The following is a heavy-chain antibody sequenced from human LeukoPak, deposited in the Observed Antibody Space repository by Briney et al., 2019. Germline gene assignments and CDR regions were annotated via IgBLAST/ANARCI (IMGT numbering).Heavy chain of an antibody. V-gene: IGHV4-39*01. CDR1: GGSISSSNYY. CDR3: ARHGPDSSGNLPFDY. D-gene: IGHD3-22*01. Sequence: SETLSLTCTVSGGSISSSNYYWGWIRQPPGKGLEWIGSIYYSGSTYYNPSLKSRVTIYLDTSKSQFSLKLSSATAADTAVYYCARHGPDSSGNLPFDYWGQGTLVTVSS. CDR2: IYYSGST. J-gene: IGHJ4*02.